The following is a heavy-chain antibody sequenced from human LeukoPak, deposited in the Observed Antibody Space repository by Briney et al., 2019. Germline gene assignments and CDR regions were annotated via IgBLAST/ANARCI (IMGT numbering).Heavy chain of an antibody. CDR3: AREEYYYYYMDV. J-gene: IGHJ6*03. CDR2: ISAYNGNT. Sequence: ASVTVSCKASGYTFSSYGITWVRQAPGQGLEWMGWISAYNGNTNYAQKLQGRVTMTTDTSKSTAYMELRSLRSDDTAVYYCAREEYYYYYMDVWGKGTTVTISS. V-gene: IGHV1-18*01. CDR1: GYTFSSYG.